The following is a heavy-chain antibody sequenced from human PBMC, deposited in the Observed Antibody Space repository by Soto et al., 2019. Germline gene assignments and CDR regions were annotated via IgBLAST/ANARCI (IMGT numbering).Heavy chain of an antibody. CDR1: GFTFSSYA. Sequence: GGSLRLSCAAPGFTFSSYAMSWVGQSPGKGLEWVSAISGSGGSTYYADSVKGRFTISRDNSKNTLYLQMNSLRAEDTAVYYCAKKTGSGTTSYYYYYYGMDVWGQGTTVTVSS. D-gene: IGHD3-10*01. CDR2: ISGSGGST. J-gene: IGHJ6*02. V-gene: IGHV3-23*01. CDR3: AKKTGSGTTSYYYYYYGMDV.